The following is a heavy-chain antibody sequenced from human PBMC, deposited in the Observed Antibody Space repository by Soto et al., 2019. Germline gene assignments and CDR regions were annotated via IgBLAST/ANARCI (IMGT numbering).Heavy chain of an antibody. V-gene: IGHV3-13*01. Sequence: GGSLRLSCAVSGFTFSSHDMHWVRQATGKGLEWVSTIGTAGDTYYPGSAKGRFTISRENAKNSLYLQMNSLRAGDTAAYYCARGRLSGYYYMDLWGKGTTVTVS. CDR2: IGTAGDT. D-gene: IGHD3-10*01. J-gene: IGHJ6*03. CDR3: ARGRLSGYYYMDL. CDR1: GFTFSSHD.